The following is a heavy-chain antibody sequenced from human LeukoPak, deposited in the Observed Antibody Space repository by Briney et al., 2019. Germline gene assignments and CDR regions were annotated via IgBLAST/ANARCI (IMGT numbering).Heavy chain of an antibody. D-gene: IGHD6-19*01. V-gene: IGHV1-8*01. CDR1: GYTFTSYD. Sequence: ASVTVSCKASGYTFTSYDINWVRQATGQGLEWMGWMNPNSGNTGYAQKFQGRVTMTRNTSISTAYMELSSLRSEDTAVYYCARVMFGEQWLVSTSGFDPWGQGTLVTVSS. CDR3: ARVMFGEQWLVSTSGFDP. CDR2: MNPNSGNT. J-gene: IGHJ5*02.